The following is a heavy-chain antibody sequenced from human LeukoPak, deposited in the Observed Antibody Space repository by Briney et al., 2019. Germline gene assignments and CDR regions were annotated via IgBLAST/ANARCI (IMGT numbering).Heavy chain of an antibody. J-gene: IGHJ4*02. CDR2: IKQDGSEK. V-gene: IGHV3-7*01. CDR3: ARPYYDFWSGYYPPDY. Sequence: GGSLRLSCAASGFTFSSYWMSWVRQAPGKGLEWVANIKQDGSEKYYVDSVKGRFTISRDNAKNSLYLQMNSLRAEDTAVYYCARPYYDFWSGYYPPDYWGQGTLVTVSS. D-gene: IGHD3-3*01. CDR1: GFTFSSYW.